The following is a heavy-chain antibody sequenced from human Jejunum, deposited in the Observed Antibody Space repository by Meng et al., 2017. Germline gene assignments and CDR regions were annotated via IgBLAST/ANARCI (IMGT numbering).Heavy chain of an antibody. D-gene: IGHD1-14*01. CDR3: ARAIRERYFDS. CDR2: VWPSGAT. V-gene: IGHV4-4*02. J-gene: IGHJ4*02. CDR1: GVSTTAPFY. Sequence: QVQLEASGPGLGKPSGTLSLTCTVSGVSTTAPFYWTWIRQAPGKGLEWIGEVWPSGATYYNPSLSSRITISIDTSNNQFSLEVAFLTAADTAVYYCARAIRERYFDSWGQGTLVTASS.